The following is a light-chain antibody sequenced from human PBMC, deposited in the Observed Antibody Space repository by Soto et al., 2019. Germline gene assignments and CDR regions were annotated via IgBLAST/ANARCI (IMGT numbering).Light chain of an antibody. CDR2: GAS. CDR1: QSVSSN. Sequence: EIVMTQSPATLSVSPGERATLSCRASQSVSSNLAWYQQKPGQAPRLLIYGASNRATGIPARFSGSGCGTDFTLTIASLEPEDFAVYDSQQRTNWRGVSCGPGTKVDIK. V-gene: IGKV3-11*01. CDR3: QQRTNWRGVS. J-gene: IGKJ3*01.